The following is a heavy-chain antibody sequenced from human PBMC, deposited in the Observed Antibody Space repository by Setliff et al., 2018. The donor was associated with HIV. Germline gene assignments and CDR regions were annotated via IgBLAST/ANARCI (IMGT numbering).Heavy chain of an antibody. CDR3: ARRSYGEVFDY. J-gene: IGHJ4*02. D-gene: IGHD5-18*01. Sequence: SGPTLVNPTQTLTLTCTFTGFSLPFNGVGVGWIRQPPGKALEWLALIYWDDDKRYSPSLKSRLTITKDTSKNQVVLTMTNMDPVDTATYYCARRSYGEVFDYWGQGTLVTVSS. CDR1: GFSLPFNGVG. CDR2: IYWDDDK. V-gene: IGHV2-5*02.